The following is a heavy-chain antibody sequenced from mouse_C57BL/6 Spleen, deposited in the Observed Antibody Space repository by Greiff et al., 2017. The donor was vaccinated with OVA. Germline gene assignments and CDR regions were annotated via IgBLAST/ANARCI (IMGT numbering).Heavy chain of an antibody. CDR3: ARSDYDYDVGFYAMDY. Sequence: QVQLKQSGAELARPGASVKMSCKASGYTFTSYTMHWVKQRPGQGLEWIGYINPSSGYTKYNQKFKDKATLTADKSSSTAYMQLSSLTSEDSAVYYCARSDYDYDVGFYAMDYWGQGTSVTVSS. CDR2: INPSSGYT. D-gene: IGHD2-4*01. CDR1: GYTFTSYT. V-gene: IGHV1-4*01. J-gene: IGHJ4*01.